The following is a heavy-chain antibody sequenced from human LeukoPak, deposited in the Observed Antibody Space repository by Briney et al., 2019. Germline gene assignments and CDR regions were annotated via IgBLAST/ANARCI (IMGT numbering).Heavy chain of an antibody. V-gene: IGHV3-9*03. CDR1: GFTFSSYS. D-gene: IGHD6-13*01. Sequence: GGSLRLSCAASGFTFSSYSMNWVRQAPGKGLEWVSGISWNSGSIGYADSVKGRFTISRDNAKNSLYLQMNSLRAEDMALYYCAKGGSSWQADAFDIWGQGTMVTVSS. J-gene: IGHJ3*02. CDR2: ISWNSGSI. CDR3: AKGGSSWQADAFDI.